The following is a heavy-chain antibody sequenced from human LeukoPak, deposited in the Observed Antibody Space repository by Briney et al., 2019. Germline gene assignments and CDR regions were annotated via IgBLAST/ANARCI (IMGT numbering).Heavy chain of an antibody. V-gene: IGHV1-69*05. CDR2: LIPIFGTA. Sequence: ASVKVSCKASGAAFTIYAISWVRQGPGQGLGWMGGLIPIFGTAHYAQKSQRRVTITTDESTSTAYMELSSLRSEDTAVYYCARSGGSYLLFDYWGQGTLVTVSS. CDR3: ARSGGSYLLFDY. D-gene: IGHD1-26*01. CDR1: GAAFTIYA. J-gene: IGHJ4*02.